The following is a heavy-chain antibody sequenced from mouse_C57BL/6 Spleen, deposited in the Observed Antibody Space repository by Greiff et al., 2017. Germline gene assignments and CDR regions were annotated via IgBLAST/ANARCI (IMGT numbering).Heavy chain of an antibody. CDR2: IDPETGGT. CDR1: GYTFTDYE. Sequence: VQLVESGAELVRPGASVTLSCKASGYTFTDYEMHWVKQTPVHGLEWIGAIDPETGGTAYNQKFKGKAILTADKSSSTAYMELRSLTSEDSAVYYCTRTIYYGYDRFAYWGQGTLVTVSA. D-gene: IGHD2-2*01. J-gene: IGHJ3*01. V-gene: IGHV1-15*01. CDR3: TRTIYYGYDRFAY.